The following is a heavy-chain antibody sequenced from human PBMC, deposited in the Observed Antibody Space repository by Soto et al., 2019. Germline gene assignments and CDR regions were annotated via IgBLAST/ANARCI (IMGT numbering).Heavy chain of an antibody. D-gene: IGHD6-19*01. CDR3: ASDSDSSGWPSYAFDI. CDR1: GGSFSGYY. V-gene: IGHV4-34*01. CDR2: INHSGST. Sequence: SETLSLTCAVYGGSFSGYYWSWVRQPPGKGLEWIGGINHSGSTNYNPSLKSRVTISVDTSKNQFSLKLSSVTAADTAVYYCASDSDSSGWPSYAFDIWGQGTMVTVSS. J-gene: IGHJ3*02.